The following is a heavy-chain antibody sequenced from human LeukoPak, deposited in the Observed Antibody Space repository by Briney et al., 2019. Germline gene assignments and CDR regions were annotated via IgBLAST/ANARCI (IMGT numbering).Heavy chain of an antibody. Sequence: SETLSLTCSVSGASVRGSYWSWVRQPAGRRLEWIGRIYSSGSANYHPSLKSRVTMSIDTSKNQFSLKVTSVTAADSAVYYCARSNRFAAIDSWAHGIMVTVAS. CDR3: ARSNRFAAIDS. CDR1: GASVRGSY. D-gene: IGHD3-3*01. CDR2: IYSSGSA. V-gene: IGHV4-4*07. J-gene: IGHJ5*01.